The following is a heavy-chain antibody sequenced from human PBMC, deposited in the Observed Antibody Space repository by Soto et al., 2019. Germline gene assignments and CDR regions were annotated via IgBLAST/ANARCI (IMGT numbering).Heavy chain of an antibody. D-gene: IGHD3-22*01. J-gene: IGHJ4*02. CDR3: SRRYYYDSSGYYLGD. V-gene: IGHV4-4*02. Sequence: QVQLRESGPRLVKPSGTLSLTCAVSGSSITSSNWWTWVRQPPGKGLEWIEESYHSGSSNYNPSLKSRVTISVDKSKNQFFLKLTSVTPADTAVYSCSRRYYYDSSGYYLGDWGQGTLVTVSS. CDR1: GSSITSSNW. CDR2: SYHSGSS.